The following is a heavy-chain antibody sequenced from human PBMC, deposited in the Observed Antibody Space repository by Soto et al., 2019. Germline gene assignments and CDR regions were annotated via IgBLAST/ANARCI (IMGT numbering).Heavy chain of an antibody. D-gene: IGHD2-2*02. CDR1: GFTFSSYA. CDR2: ISGSGGST. CDR3: AKSDRPTGRGNTCPVDD. J-gene: IGHJ4*02. V-gene: IGHV3-23*01. Sequence: GGSLRLSCAASGFTFSSYAMSWVRQAPGKGLEWVSAISGSGGSTYYADSAKGRFTISRDNSKDTLYLQMNSLRAEDTAVYYCAKSDRPTGRGNTCPVDDWGQGTVGTSP.